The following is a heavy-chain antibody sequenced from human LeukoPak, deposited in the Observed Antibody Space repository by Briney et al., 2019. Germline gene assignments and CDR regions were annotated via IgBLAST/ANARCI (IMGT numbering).Heavy chain of an antibody. CDR1: EGAFSSYA. D-gene: IGHD3-10*01. J-gene: IGHJ4*02. CDR3: AAMYTVREVIIGDDY. CDR2: ITPLFGTP. Sequence: GSSVKVSCKASEGAFSSYALSWVRQAPGQGLEWMGGITPLFGTPNYAQKFQGRVTITADISTTTVYMDLNSLRSEDTAVYYCAAMYTVREVIIGDDYWGQGTLVTVSS. V-gene: IGHV1-69*06.